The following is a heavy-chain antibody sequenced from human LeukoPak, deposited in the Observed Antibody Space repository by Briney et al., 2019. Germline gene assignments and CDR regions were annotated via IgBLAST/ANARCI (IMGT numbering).Heavy chain of an antibody. CDR3: AKDVVGATNYYYYGMDV. V-gene: IGHV3-30*18. Sequence: PGRSLRLSCAASGFIFSSYGMHWVRQAPGKGLEWVAVISYDGSNKYYADSVKGRFTISRDNSKNTLYLQMNSLRAGDTAVYYCAKDVVGATNYYYYGMDVWGQGTTVTVSS. J-gene: IGHJ6*02. CDR1: GFIFSSYG. D-gene: IGHD1-26*01. CDR2: ISYDGSNK.